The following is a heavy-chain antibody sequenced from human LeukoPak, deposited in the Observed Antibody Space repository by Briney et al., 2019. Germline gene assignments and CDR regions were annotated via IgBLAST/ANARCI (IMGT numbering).Heavy chain of an antibody. D-gene: IGHD3/OR15-3a*01. CDR3: ASHSWTGYWDAFDI. CDR2: ISSSSSYI. J-gene: IGHJ3*02. Sequence: PGGSLRLSCAASGFTLSDYYMSWIRQAPGKGLEWVSSISSSSSYIYYADSVKGRFTISRDNAKNSLYLQMNSLRAEDTAVYYCASHSWTGYWDAFDIWGQGTMVTVSS. V-gene: IGHV3-11*06. CDR1: GFTLSDYY.